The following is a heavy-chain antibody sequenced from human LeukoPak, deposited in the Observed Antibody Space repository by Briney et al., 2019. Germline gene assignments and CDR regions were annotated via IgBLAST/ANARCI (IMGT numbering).Heavy chain of an antibody. CDR1: GGSFSGYY. CDR2: INHSGST. CDR3: ARGGRWLQLRAFDY. J-gene: IGHJ4*02. D-gene: IGHD5-24*01. V-gene: IGHV4-34*01. Sequence: SQTLSLTCAVYGGSFSGYYWSWIRQPPGKGLEWIGEINHSGSTNYNPSLKRRVTLSVDTSKNQFSLKLSSVTAADTAVYYCARGGRWLQLRAFDYWGQGTVVTVSA.